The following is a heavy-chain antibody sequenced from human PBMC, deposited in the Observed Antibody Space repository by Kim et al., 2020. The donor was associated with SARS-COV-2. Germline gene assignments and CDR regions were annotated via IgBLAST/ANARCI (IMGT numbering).Heavy chain of an antibody. CDR3: VRDLTYYDGH. Sequence: GGSLRLSCAASGFPFSSFSMSWVRQAPGRGLEWVSTISNRKSGEYPHYANSVKCRFTVSRDNFKRKLYLQMKALRAEDTAVYDCVRDLTYYDGHCGQG. CDR2: ISNRKSGEYP. CDR1: GFPFSSFS. D-gene: IGHD5-12*01. V-gene: IGHV3-23*01. J-gene: IGHJ4*02.